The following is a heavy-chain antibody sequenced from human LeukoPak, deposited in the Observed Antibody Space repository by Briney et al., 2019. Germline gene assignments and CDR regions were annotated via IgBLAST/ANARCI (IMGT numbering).Heavy chain of an antibody. Sequence: GGSLRLSCAASGFTFSSYAMSWVRQAPGKGLEWVSAISGSGGSTYYADSGKGRFTISRDNSKNTLYLQINSLRAEDTAVYYCAKAGAVVVVAAKYFDYWGQGTLVTVSS. CDR3: AKAGAVVVVAAKYFDY. V-gene: IGHV3-23*01. D-gene: IGHD2-15*01. J-gene: IGHJ4*02. CDR2: ISGSGGST. CDR1: GFTFSSYA.